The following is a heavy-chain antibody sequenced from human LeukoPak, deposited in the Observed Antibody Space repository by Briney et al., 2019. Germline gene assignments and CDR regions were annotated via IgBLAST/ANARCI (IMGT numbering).Heavy chain of an antibody. Sequence: SETLSLTCAVYGGSLSGYYWSWIRQPPGKGLEWIGEINHSGSTNYNPSLKSRVTISVDTSKNQFSLKLSSVTAADTAVYYCARPLSCGGSMDVWGQGTTVTVSS. D-gene: IGHD2-15*01. CDR1: GGSLSGYY. V-gene: IGHV4-34*01. J-gene: IGHJ6*02. CDR3: ARPLSCGGSMDV. CDR2: INHSGST.